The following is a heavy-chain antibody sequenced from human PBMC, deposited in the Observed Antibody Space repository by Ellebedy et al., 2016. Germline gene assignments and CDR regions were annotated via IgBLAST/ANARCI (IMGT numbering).Heavy chain of an antibody. CDR2: MNPNSGNT. CDR3: ARGYCSSTSCYTASYYYMDV. D-gene: IGHD2-2*02. J-gene: IGHJ6*03. Sequence: ASVKVSCXASGYTFTSYDINWVRQATGQGLEWMGWMNPNSGNTGYAQKFQGRVTMTRNTSISTAYMELSSLRSEDTAVYYCARGYCSSTSCYTASYYYMDVWGKGTTVTVSS. V-gene: IGHV1-8*01. CDR1: GYTFTSYD.